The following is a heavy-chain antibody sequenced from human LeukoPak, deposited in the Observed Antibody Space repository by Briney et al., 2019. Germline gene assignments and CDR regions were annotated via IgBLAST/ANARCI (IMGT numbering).Heavy chain of an antibody. CDR3: ARRSSGSPPYYFGY. Sequence: GGSLRLSCAASGLTFSSYWMHWVRQAPGKRLVWVSRINSDGSSTSYADSVKGRFTISRDNAKNTLYLQMNSLRAEDTAVYYCARRSSGSPPYYFGYWGQGTLVTVSS. V-gene: IGHV3-74*01. CDR1: GLTFSSYW. CDR2: INSDGSST. J-gene: IGHJ4*02. D-gene: IGHD1-26*01.